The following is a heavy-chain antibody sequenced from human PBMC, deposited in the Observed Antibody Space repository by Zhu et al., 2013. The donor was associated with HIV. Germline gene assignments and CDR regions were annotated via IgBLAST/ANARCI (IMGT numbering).Heavy chain of an antibody. Sequence: QVQLVQSGAEVKKPGSSVKVSCKASGGTFSSYAISWVRQAPGQGLEWMGGIIPIFGTANYAQKFQGRVTITADKSTSTAYMELSSLRSEDTAVYYCAREPXSRYNAQEHAFDIWGQGTNGHRLF. CDR3: AREPXSRYNAQEHAFDI. CDR1: GGTFSSYA. V-gene: IGHV1-69*06. D-gene: IGHD1-1*01. J-gene: IGHJ3*02. CDR2: IIPIFGTA.